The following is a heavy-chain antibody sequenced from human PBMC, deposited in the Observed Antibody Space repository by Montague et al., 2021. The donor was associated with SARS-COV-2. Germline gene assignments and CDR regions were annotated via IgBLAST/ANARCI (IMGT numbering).Heavy chain of an antibody. Sequence: PALVKPTQTLTLTCTFSGFSLSTSGMCVSWIRQPPGKALEWLARIDWDDDKYYSTSLQTRLTISKDTSNNEVVLKLTNLDPVDTATYYCAWMANCRAVAGFFEYWGQGTHVTVSS. J-gene: IGHJ4*02. CDR3: AWMANCRAVAGFFEY. D-gene: IGHD6-19*01. V-gene: IGHV2-70*11. CDR2: IDWDDDK. CDR1: GFSLSTSGMC.